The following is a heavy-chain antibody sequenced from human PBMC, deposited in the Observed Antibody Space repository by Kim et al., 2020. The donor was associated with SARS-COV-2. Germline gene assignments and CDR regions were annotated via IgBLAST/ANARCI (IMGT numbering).Heavy chain of an antibody. CDR3: ARADILTGYYRFDY. V-gene: IGHV4-31*03. J-gene: IGHJ4*02. CDR2: IYYSGST. Sequence: SETLSLTCTVSGGSISSGGYYWSWIRQHPGKGLEWIGYIYYSGSTYYNPSLKSRVTISVDTSKNQFSLKLSSVTAADTAVYYCARADILTGYYRFDYWGQGTLVTVSS. D-gene: IGHD3-9*01. CDR1: GGSISSGGYY.